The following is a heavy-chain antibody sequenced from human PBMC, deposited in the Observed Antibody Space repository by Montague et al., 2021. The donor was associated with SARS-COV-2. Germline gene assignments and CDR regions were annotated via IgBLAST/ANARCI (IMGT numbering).Heavy chain of an antibody. J-gene: IGHJ4*02. Sequence: SETLSLTCTVSGDSISNYYWSWIRLPPGKGLEWLGYVYYSGSTNYNPSLKSRATISVYTSKNQFSLRLSSVTAADTAVYYCARLPYIFAGYAYFDFWGQGSLVIVSS. CDR2: VYYSGST. V-gene: IGHV4-59*08. CDR1: GDSISNYY. CDR3: ARLPYIFAGYAYFDF. D-gene: IGHD3-9*01.